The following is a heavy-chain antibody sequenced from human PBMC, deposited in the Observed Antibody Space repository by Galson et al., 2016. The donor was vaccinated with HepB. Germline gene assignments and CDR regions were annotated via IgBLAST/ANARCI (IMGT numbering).Heavy chain of an antibody. CDR3: ARGHHALEV. CDR1: GLTFSRFW. J-gene: IGHJ6*02. D-gene: IGHD1-14*01. Sequence: SLRLSCAVSGLTFSRFWMSWVRQAPGKGPEWVASINEDGTEKYHVDSATGRFTTSRDNAKNAFYLQMNSLRDEDTAVYFCARGHHALEVWGQGTAVRVSS. V-gene: IGHV3-7*01. CDR2: INEDGTEK.